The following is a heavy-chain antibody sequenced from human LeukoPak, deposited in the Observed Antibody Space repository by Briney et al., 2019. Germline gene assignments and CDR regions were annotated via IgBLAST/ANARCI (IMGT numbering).Heavy chain of an antibody. CDR3: ARITVTRRGGYFDY. J-gene: IGHJ4*02. CDR1: GFTFSSYS. D-gene: IGHD4-17*01. Sequence: PGGSLRLSCAASGFTFSSYSMNWVRQAPGKGLEWVSSISSSSSYIYYADSVKGRFTISRDNAKNSLYLQMNSLRAEDTAVYYCARITVTRRGGYFDYWGQGTLVTVSS. CDR2: ISSSSSYI. V-gene: IGHV3-21*01.